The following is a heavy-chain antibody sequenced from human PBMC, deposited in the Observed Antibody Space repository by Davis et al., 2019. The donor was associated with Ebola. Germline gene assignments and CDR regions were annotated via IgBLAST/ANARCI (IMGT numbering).Heavy chain of an antibody. V-gene: IGHV4-34*01. CDR2: INHNENT. J-gene: IGHJ6*02. CDR1: GGSFNAYY. Sequence: PSETLSLTCAVSGGSFNAYYWTWIRQSPGKGLEWIGEINHNENTDSNPSLKGRVTLSVDTSKNQFSLRLSSVSAADTAIYYCARHKNYDYGLDVWGQGTTVIVSS. CDR3: ARHKNYDYGLDV.